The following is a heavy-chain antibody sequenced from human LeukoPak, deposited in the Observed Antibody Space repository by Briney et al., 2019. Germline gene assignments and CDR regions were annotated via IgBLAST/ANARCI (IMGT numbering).Heavy chain of an antibody. CDR1: GFTFSSYA. D-gene: IGHD6-13*01. V-gene: IGHV3-53*01. J-gene: IGHJ4*02. CDR2: IYSGGST. CDR3: ARSGGRGSSSWYYFDY. Sequence: GGSLRLSCAASGFTFSSYAMSWVRQAPGKGLEWVSVIYSGGSTYYADSVKGRFTISRDNSKNTLYLQMNSLRAEDTAVYYCARSGGRGSSSWYYFDYWGQGTLVTVSS.